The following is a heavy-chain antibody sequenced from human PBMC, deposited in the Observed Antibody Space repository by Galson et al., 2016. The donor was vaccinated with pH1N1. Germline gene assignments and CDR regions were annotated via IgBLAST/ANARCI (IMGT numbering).Heavy chain of an antibody. V-gene: IGHV4-30-2*01. CDR2: ISHTGRT. J-gene: IGHJ3*02. D-gene: IGHD2-8*01. CDR1: RGSISDKDYS. CDR3: ARLTGVFETADAFDI. Sequence: TLSLTCTLSRGSISDKDYSWSWIRQPPGKGLEWIGYISHTGRTCFNPSLKSRLTISLGGSRKQFSLKLTSVTAADTAVYYCARLTGVFETADAFDIWGQGTMVTVTP.